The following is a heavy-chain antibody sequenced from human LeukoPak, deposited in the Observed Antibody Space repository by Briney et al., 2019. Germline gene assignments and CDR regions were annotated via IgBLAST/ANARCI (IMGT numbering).Heavy chain of an antibody. CDR1: GGSISSGSYY. CDR3: ARLNSGWDNYYYYYMDV. Sequence: SETLSLTCTVSGGSISSGSYYWSWIRQPAGKGLEWIGRIYTSGSTNYNPSLKSRVTMSVDTSKNQFSLKLSSVTAADTAVYYCARLNSGWDNYYYYYMDVWGKGTTVTVSS. J-gene: IGHJ6*03. V-gene: IGHV4-61*02. CDR2: IYTSGST. D-gene: IGHD6-19*01.